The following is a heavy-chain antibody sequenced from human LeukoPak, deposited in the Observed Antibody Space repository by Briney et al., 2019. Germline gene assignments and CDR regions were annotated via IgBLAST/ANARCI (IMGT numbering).Heavy chain of an antibody. J-gene: IGHJ3*02. CDR1: GYTFTGYY. CDR3: AREGPKDAFDI. Sequence: ASVKVSSKAPGYTFTGYYIHWVRQAPGQGLEWMGWLNPNSGGTNYAQKLQGRVTMTTDTSTSTAYMELRSLRSDDTAVYYGAREGPKDAFDIWGQGTMVTVSS. CDR2: LNPNSGGT. V-gene: IGHV1-2*02.